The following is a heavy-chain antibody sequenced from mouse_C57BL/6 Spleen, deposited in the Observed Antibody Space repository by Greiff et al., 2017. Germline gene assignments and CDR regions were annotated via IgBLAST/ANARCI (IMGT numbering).Heavy chain of an antibody. V-gene: IGHV1-80*01. J-gene: IGHJ3*01. CDR1: GYAFSSYW. Sequence: VQVVESGAELVKPGASVKISCKASGYAFSSYWMNWVKQRPGKGLEWIGQIYPGDGDTNYNGKFKGKATLTADKSSSTAYMQLSSLTSEDSAVYFGAREGYYGSPFAYWGQGTLVTVSA. D-gene: IGHD1-1*01. CDR3: AREGYYGSPFAY. CDR2: IYPGDGDT.